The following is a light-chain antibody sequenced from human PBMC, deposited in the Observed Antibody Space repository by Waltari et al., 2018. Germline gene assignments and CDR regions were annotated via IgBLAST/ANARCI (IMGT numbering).Light chain of an antibody. CDR3: QSHDSSLRWV. J-gene: IGLJ2*01. V-gene: IGLV1-40*01. Sequence: QSALTQPPSVSGAPGQRVTISCTGSSSHIGAGYGVPWFQQIPGTAPKVLISGDNIRPSGVPDRFSASKSGTSASLAITGVQPEDEAVYFCQSHDSSLRWVFGGGTKLTVL. CDR2: GDN. CDR1: SSHIGAGYG.